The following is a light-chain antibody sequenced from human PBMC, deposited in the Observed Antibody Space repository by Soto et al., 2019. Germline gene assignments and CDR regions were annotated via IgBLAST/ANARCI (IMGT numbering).Light chain of an antibody. V-gene: IGLV2-8*01. Sequence: PALTQPPSASGSPGQSVTISCTGTSRDVGAYDYVSWYQQHQGKAPKLMIYEINKRPSGVPDRFSGSKSGNTASLTVSGPQAEDEADYYRSSFAGSNNFPYVFGTGTKVTVL. CDR1: SRDVGAYDY. J-gene: IGLJ1*01. CDR3: SSFAGSNNFPYV. CDR2: EIN.